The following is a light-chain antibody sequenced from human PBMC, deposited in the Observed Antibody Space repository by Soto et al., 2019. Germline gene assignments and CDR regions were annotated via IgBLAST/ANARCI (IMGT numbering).Light chain of an antibody. CDR3: SSYAGGIKWV. CDR1: SSDVGGYNF. CDR2: EVT. J-gene: IGLJ3*02. Sequence: QSVLTQPPSASGSPGQSVTISCTGTSSDVGGYNFVSWYQQHPGKAPKFMIYEVTKRPSGVPDRFSGSKSGNTASLTVSGLQAEDEADYYCSSYAGGIKWVFGGGNKVTVL. V-gene: IGLV2-8*01.